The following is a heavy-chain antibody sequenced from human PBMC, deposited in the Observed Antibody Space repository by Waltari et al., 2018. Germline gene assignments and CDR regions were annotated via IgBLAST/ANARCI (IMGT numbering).Heavy chain of an antibody. D-gene: IGHD4-17*01. V-gene: IGHV3-23*01. CDR1: GFTFSSYA. CDR2: SDGSGGTT. Sequence: EVQLLESGGGLTQPGGSLRLSCATSGFTFSSYAMSWVRQAPGKGLEGGSVSDGSGGTTYYADSVKCRFTISRDDSKNTVYLQMNSLRVEDTAVYYCAKFRSSTVTAVANYWGQGTLVIVSS. J-gene: IGHJ4*02. CDR3: AKFRSSTVTAVANY.